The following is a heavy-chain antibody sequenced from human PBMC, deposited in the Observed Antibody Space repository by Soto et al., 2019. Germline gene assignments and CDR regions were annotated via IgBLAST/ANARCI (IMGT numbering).Heavy chain of an antibody. D-gene: IGHD3-10*01. Sequence: ASVKVSCKASGYTFTNYGFSWVRQAPGQRLEWMGWINAGNGNTKYSQKFQGRVTITRDTSASTAYMELSSLRPDDTAVYYCVKDHGTAMVRGGLASWGQGALVTVSS. J-gene: IGHJ4*02. CDR2: INAGNGNT. CDR1: GYTFTNYG. V-gene: IGHV1-3*01. CDR3: VKDHGTAMVRGGLAS.